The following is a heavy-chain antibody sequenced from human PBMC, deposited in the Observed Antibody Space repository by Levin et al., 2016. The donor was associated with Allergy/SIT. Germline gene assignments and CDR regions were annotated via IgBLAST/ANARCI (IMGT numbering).Heavy chain of an antibody. CDR1: GYTFTGYN. CDR2: ISPNSGVP. J-gene: IGHJ4*02. D-gene: IGHD1-26*01. CDR3: ARVPVGTTGFGH. V-gene: IGHV1-2*02. Sequence: ASVKVSCKASGYTFTGYNIHWVRQAPGQGLEWMGWISPNSGVPTYAQKFQGRVTMTRDTSISTAYMELSGLRSDDTAVYYCARVPVGTTGFGHWGQGTLVTVSS.